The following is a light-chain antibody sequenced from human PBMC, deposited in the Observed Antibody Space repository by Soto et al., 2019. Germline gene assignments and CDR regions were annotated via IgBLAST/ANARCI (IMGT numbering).Light chain of an antibody. CDR3: QQYNILSQP. J-gene: IGKJ1*01. V-gene: IGKV3-15*01. CDR2: GAS. Sequence: LFLSPGGKATLSFRASQSVSSNLAWYQQKPGQAPRLLIYGASTRATGIPARFSGSGSGTEFTLTICSLQSEDFAVYYCQQYNILSQPFGQGTKVDIK. CDR1: QSVSSN.